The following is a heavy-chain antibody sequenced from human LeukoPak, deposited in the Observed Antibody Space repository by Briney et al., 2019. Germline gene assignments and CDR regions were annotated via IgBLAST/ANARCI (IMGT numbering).Heavy chain of an antibody. J-gene: IGHJ4*02. CDR3: ARDRGGATYYFDY. Sequence: GGSLRLSCAASGFTFSSYDMHWVRQAPGKGLEGVAVIWYDGSDKYYADSVKSRFTISRDNSKNTLYLQMNSLRAEDTAVYYCARDRGGATYYFDYWGQGTLVTVSS. CDR1: GFTFSSYD. D-gene: IGHD1-26*01. CDR2: IWYDGSDK. V-gene: IGHV3-33*01.